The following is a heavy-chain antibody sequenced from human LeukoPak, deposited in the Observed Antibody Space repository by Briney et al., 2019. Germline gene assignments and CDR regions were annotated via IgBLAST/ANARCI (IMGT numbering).Heavy chain of an antibody. D-gene: IGHD3-22*01. CDR1: GFTFSSYA. CDR3: ARDLYYDSGGYYFSLY. J-gene: IGHJ4*02. Sequence: PGGSLRLSCAASGFTFSSYAMSWVRQAPGKGLEWVSLIYGGGSTFYADSVKGRFTISRDNSKNTLYLQMNSLRAEDTAVYYCARDLYYDSGGYYFSLYWGQGTLVTVSS. CDR2: IYGGGST. V-gene: IGHV3-66*01.